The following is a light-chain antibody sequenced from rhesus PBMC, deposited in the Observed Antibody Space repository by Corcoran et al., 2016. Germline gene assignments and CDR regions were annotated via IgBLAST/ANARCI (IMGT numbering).Light chain of an antibody. J-gene: IGKJ4*01. CDR3: QQTSDLST. CDR1: QSGRRN. CDR2: GAS. Sequence: EIVMTQSPATLPLSPGETATISCRTSQSGRRNVAWYQQKPGQAPRLLIYGASSRATGIPDRFRGSGSGTDFTITISSREPEDFAVYYCQQTSDLSTFGGGTKVEIK. V-gene: IGKV3-31*02.